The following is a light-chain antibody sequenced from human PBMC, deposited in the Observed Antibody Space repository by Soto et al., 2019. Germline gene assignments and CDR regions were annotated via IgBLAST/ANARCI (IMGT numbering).Light chain of an antibody. CDR2: EAS. V-gene: IGKV1-39*01. J-gene: IGKJ3*01. Sequence: DIQMTQSPSSLSASVGDRVTITCRASQSIRSYLNWYQQKPEKAPELLIYEASSLQSWVPSRFSGSGSGTDFTLTISSLQPEDCATYYCQQSYTTPFNFGPGTKVDIK. CDR3: QQSYTTPFN. CDR1: QSIRSY.